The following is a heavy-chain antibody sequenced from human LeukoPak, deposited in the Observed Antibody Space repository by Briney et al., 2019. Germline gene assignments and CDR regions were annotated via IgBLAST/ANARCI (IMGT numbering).Heavy chain of an antibody. J-gene: IGHJ3*02. V-gene: IGHV3-21*01. CDR3: ARDVRDAYNSVAFDI. CDR2: ISTTGSYI. CDR1: GFTFSGYG. D-gene: IGHD5-24*01. Sequence: GGSLRLSCAASGFTFSGYGMNWVRQAPVKGLEWVSSISTTGSYIYYADSMRGRFTISRDNAKNSLYLQMNSLRAEDTAVYYCARDVRDAYNSVAFDIWGQGTMVTVSS.